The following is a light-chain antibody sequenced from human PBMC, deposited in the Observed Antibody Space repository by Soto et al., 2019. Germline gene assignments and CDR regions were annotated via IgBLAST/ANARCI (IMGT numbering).Light chain of an antibody. CDR2: LSS. V-gene: IGKV2-28*01. CDR3: QQYNSYS. CDR1: QSLLHRNGYNY. J-gene: IGKJ1*01. Sequence: DIVMTQSPLSLPVTPGEPASLSCRSSQSLLHRNGYNYLDWYLQKPGRSPQLLIYLSSNRSSAVPSRFSGSGSGTEFTLTISSLQPDDFATYHCQQYNSYSFGQGTKVDIK.